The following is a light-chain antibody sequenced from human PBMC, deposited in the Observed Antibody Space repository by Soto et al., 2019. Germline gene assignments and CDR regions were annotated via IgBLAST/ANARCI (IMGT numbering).Light chain of an antibody. CDR1: QSISSW. Sequence: DIQMTQSPSTLSASVGDRVTITYRASQSISSWLAWYQQKPGKAPNLLIYKASSLESGVPSRFSGSGSGTEFTLTIICLQPDEFATYYCQQYNSYPLTFGGGTKVEIK. CDR3: QQYNSYPLT. J-gene: IGKJ4*01. CDR2: KAS. V-gene: IGKV1-5*03.